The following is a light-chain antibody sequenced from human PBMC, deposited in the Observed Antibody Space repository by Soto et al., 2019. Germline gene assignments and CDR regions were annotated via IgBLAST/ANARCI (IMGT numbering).Light chain of an antibody. J-gene: IGKJ1*01. V-gene: IGKV3-15*01. CDR1: QSISSN. Sequence: EIVMTQSPATLSVSPGERATLSCRASQSISSNLAWYQQKPGQAPRLLIHGASTRATGIPARFSGSGSGTEFTLTISSLQSEDFAVYYCQQYDSWPQTFGQGTKV. CDR3: QQYDSWPQT. CDR2: GAS.